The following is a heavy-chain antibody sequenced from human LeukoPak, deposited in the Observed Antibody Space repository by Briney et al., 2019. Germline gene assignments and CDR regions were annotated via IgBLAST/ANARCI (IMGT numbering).Heavy chain of an antibody. CDR1: GFTFAHAW. CDR3: STDRYYYDSSPRY. Sequence: GGSLRLSCAASGFTFAHAWMNWVSQPPGKGLEWVGRIKSKTDGGTTDYAAPVKGRFTISRDDSKNTLYLQMNSLTTEDTAVFYCSTDRYYYDSSPRYWGQGTLVTVSS. J-gene: IGHJ4*02. V-gene: IGHV3-15*07. CDR2: IKSKTDGGTT. D-gene: IGHD3-22*01.